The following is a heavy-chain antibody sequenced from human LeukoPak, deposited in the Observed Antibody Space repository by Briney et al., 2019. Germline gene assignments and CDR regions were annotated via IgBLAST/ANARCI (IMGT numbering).Heavy chain of an antibody. V-gene: IGHV3-9*03. CDR2: ISWNSGSI. J-gene: IGHJ4*02. CDR3: AKDSMVGATSFAFDY. Sequence: GRSLRLSCAASGFTFDDYAMHWVRQAPGKGLEWVSGISWNSGSIGYADSVKGRFTISRDNAKNSLYLQMNSLRAEDMALYYCAKDSMVGATSFAFDYWGQGTLVTVSS. D-gene: IGHD1-26*01. CDR1: GFTFDDYA.